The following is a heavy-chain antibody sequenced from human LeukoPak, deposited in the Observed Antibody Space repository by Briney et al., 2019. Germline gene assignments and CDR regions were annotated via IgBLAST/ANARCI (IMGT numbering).Heavy chain of an antibody. D-gene: IGHD1-26*01. V-gene: IGHV3-7*01. J-gene: IGHJ4*02. CDR3: ARPSLNTGSYFDY. CDR2: IKQDGSEI. CDR1: VLSFSNYW. Sequence: GGSLRLTCAASVLSFSNYWMSWVRQAPVKGLEWVANIKQDGSEIYYVDSVRGRFTISRDNAKNSLYLQMNSLRAEDTAVYYCARPSLNTGSYFDYWGQGILVSVSS.